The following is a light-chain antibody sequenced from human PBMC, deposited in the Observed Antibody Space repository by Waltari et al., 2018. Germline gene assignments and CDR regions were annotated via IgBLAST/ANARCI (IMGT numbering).Light chain of an antibody. CDR2: ADS. Sequence: SSELTQDPAVSVALGQTVRITCQGDSLRDYSANWFQQKPGQAPVLVMFADSNRPSGIPDRVSGSSSGNTASLTITGAQAEDEADYHGNSRDTSGNHVLFGGGTRLTVL. CDR3: NSRDTSGNHVL. J-gene: IGLJ2*01. CDR1: SLRDYS. V-gene: IGLV3-19*01.